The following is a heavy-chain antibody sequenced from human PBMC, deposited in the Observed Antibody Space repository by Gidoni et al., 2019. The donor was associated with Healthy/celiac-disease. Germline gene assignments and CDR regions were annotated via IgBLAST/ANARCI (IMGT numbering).Heavy chain of an antibody. Sequence: QVQLVESGGGVVQPGRSLRLSCAASGFTFSSSAMHWVRQAPGKGLEWVAVISYDGSNKYYADSVKGRFTISRDNSKNTLYLQMNSLRAEDTAVYYCARDAPAAGTFWGQGTLVTVSS. CDR3: ARDAPAAGTF. D-gene: IGHD6-13*01. CDR1: GFTFSSSA. V-gene: IGHV3-30-3*01. CDR2: ISYDGSNK. J-gene: IGHJ4*02.